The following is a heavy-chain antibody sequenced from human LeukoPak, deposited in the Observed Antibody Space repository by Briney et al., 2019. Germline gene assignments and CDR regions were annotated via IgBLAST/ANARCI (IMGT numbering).Heavy chain of an antibody. CDR2: IIPIFGTA. V-gene: IGHV1-69*05. J-gene: IGHJ6*04. CDR3: ARSRHIVVVPAAISGMDV. D-gene: IGHD2-2*02. Sequence: GASVQVSCKGSGGTFSSYVINWVRQAPGQGLEWMGGIIPIFGTANYAQKFQGRVTITTDESTSTAYMELSSLRSEDTAVYYCARSRHIVVVPAAISGMDVWGKGTTVTVSS. CDR1: GGTFSSYV.